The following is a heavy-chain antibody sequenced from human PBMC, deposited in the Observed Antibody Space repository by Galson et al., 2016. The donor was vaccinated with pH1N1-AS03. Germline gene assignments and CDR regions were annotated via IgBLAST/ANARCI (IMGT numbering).Heavy chain of an antibody. CDR3: ARVLVGAAGCDY. Sequence: SLRLSCAVSGFIFSHYWMYWVRQAPGKELEWVSRINSDGRDTYYADSVKGRFTISRNNAKNTLFLQMNSLRVDDTALYYCARVLVGAAGCDYWGQGTLVTVSS. CDR1: GFIFSHYW. D-gene: IGHD2-15*01. V-gene: IGHV3-74*01. J-gene: IGHJ4*02. CDR2: INSDGRDT.